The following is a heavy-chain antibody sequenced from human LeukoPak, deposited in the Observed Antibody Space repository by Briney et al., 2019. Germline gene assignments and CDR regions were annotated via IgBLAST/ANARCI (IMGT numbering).Heavy chain of an antibody. CDR3: ARDRRWFGGSYF. CDR1: GFTFNSYW. CDR2: IKEDGSEK. J-gene: IGHJ4*02. V-gene: IGHV3-7*01. Sequence: PGGSLRLSCAASGFTFNSYWMSWVRQAPGKGLEWVANIKEDGSEKYYVDSVKGRFTISRDNAKDSLYLQMNSLRGEDTAVYYCARDRRWFGGSYFWGQGALVTVSS. D-gene: IGHD3-10*01.